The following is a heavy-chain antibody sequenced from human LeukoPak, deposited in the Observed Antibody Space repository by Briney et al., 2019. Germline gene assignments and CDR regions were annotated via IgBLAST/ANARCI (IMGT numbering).Heavy chain of an antibody. Sequence: SGTLSLTCAVSGGSISSSNWWSWVRPPPGKGLEGIGEIYHSGSTNYNPSLKSRVTISVDKSKNQFSLKLSSVTAADTAVYYCARDLGYCSGGSCYDYWGQGTLVTVSS. CDR3: ARDLGYCSGGSCYDY. CDR2: IYHSGST. CDR1: GGSISSSNW. J-gene: IGHJ4*02. V-gene: IGHV4-4*02. D-gene: IGHD2-15*01.